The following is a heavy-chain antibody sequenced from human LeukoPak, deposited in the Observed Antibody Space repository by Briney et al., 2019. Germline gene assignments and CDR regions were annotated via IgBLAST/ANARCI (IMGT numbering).Heavy chain of an antibody. V-gene: IGHV4-39*07. CDR3: ARDRDVDDFDS. CDR1: GGSISSNSYY. Sequence: SETLSLTCAVSGGSISSNSYYWGWIRQAPGKGLEWIVSMSYSGHTYYNPSLKSRVTTSIDTSKNQLSLNLKSVTAADTAVYYCARDRDVDDFDSWGHGTLVTVSS. CDR2: MSYSGHT. D-gene: IGHD2-15*01. J-gene: IGHJ4*01.